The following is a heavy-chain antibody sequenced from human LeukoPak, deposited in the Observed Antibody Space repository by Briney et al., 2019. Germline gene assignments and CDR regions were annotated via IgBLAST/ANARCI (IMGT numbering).Heavy chain of an antibody. D-gene: IGHD3-10*02. Sequence: GGSLRLSCAASGFTFSNYGVNWVRRAPGKGLEWVSYISSSGSTKYYADSVKGRFTISRDNAKNSLYLQMNSLRAEDAAVYYCAELGITMIGGVWGKGTTVTVSS. CDR2: ISSSGSTK. V-gene: IGHV3-48*03. CDR3: AELGITMIGGV. J-gene: IGHJ6*04. CDR1: GFTFSNYG.